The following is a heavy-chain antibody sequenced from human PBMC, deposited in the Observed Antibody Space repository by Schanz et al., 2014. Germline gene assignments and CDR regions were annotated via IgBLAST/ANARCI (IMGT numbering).Heavy chain of an antibody. J-gene: IGHJ3*02. V-gene: IGHV4-59*01. D-gene: IGHD2-2*01. Sequence: QVQLQESGPGLVRPSETLCLTCTVSGGSISSYYWSWIRQSPGKGPEWIGYITYSGGTNHNASLKSRVTISVDTAKNQFSLKVTSVTAADTAIYYCARDVGGCSSSTSCYAFEIWGQGTMVTVSS. CDR3: ARDVGGCSSSTSCYAFEI. CDR1: GGSISSYY. CDR2: ITYSGGT.